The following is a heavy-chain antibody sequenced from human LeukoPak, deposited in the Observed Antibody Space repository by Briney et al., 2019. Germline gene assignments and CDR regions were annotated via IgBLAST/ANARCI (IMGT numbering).Heavy chain of an antibody. CDR3: AREGDSSRWYGYYFDY. V-gene: IGHV4-39*07. CDR1: GGSISSSSYY. Sequence: SETLSLTCTVSGGSISSSSYYWGWIRQPPGKGLEWIGSIYYSGSTYYNPSLKSRVTISVDKSKNQFSLKLSSVTAADTAVYYCAREGDSSRWYGYYFDYWGQGTLVTVSS. CDR2: IYYSGST. J-gene: IGHJ4*02. D-gene: IGHD6-13*01.